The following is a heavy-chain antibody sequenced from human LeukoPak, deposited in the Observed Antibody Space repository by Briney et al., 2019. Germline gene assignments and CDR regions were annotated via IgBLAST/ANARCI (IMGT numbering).Heavy chain of an antibody. CDR2: IWYDGSNK. D-gene: IGHD3-22*01. CDR3: ASLGSSGYYFDAFDI. J-gene: IGHJ3*02. V-gene: IGHV3-33*08. CDR1: GFIFSTYG. Sequence: PGRSLRLSCAASGFIFSTYGMHWVRQAPGKGLEWVAVIWYDGSNKYYADSVKGRFTISRDNSKNTLYLQMNSLRAEDTAVYYCASLGSSGYYFDAFDIWGQGTMVTVSS.